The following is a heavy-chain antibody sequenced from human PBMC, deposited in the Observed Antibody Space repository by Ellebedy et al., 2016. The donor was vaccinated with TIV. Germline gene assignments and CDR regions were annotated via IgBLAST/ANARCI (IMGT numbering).Heavy chain of an antibody. CDR2: IYYSGST. V-gene: IGHV4-59*13. D-gene: IGHD6-19*01. CDR3: ARGIAVAGGDY. J-gene: IGHJ4*02. CDR1: GGSISSYY. Sequence: SETLSLXXTVSGGSISSYYWSWIRQPPGKGLEWIGYIYYSGSTNYNPSLKSRVTISVDTSKNQFSLKLSSVTAADTAVYYCARGIAVAGGDYWGQGTLVTVSS.